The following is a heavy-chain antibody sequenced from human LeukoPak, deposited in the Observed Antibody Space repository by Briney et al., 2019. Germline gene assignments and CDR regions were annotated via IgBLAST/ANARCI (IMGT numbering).Heavy chain of an antibody. Sequence: GGSLRLSCAAAGFTFSNAWMSWVRQAPGKGLEWVGRIKSKTDGGTTDYAAPVKGRFTISRDDSKNTLYLQMNSLKTEDTAVYYCTTMYYYDSSGYSAYWGQGTLVTVSS. V-gene: IGHV3-15*01. CDR1: GFTFSNAW. J-gene: IGHJ4*02. CDR3: TTMYYYDSSGYSAY. D-gene: IGHD3-22*01. CDR2: IKSKTDGGTT.